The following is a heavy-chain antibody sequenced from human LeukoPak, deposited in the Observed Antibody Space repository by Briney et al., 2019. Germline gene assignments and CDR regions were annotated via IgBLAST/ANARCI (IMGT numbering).Heavy chain of an antibody. V-gene: IGHV6-1*01. Sequence: SQTLSLTCALSGDSVSNNSAAWGWIRQSPSRGLEWLGRTYYRSKWYNDYAVSVKSRITIDPDTSKNQFSLQLNSVTPEDTAVYYCARASVTAAGITTFDYWGQGTLVTVSS. CDR1: GDSVSNNSAA. D-gene: IGHD6-13*01. J-gene: IGHJ4*02. CDR2: TYYRSKWYN. CDR3: ARASVTAAGITTFDY.